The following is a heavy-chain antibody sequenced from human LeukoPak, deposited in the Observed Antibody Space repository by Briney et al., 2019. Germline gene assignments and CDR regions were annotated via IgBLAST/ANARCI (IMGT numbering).Heavy chain of an antibody. CDR2: INHSGST. V-gene: IGHV4-34*01. J-gene: IGHJ4*02. CDR3: ARGPLGGGDCCANPFDY. D-gene: IGHD2-21*02. CDR1: GGSFSGYY. Sequence: SETLSLTCAVYGGSFSGYYWSWIRQPPGKGLEWIGEINHSGSTNYNPSLKSRVTISVDTSKNQFSLKLSSVTAADTAVYYCARGPLGGGDCCANPFDYWGQGTLVTVSP.